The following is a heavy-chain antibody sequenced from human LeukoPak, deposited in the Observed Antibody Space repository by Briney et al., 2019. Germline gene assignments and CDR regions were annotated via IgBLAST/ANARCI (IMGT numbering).Heavy chain of an antibody. CDR3: ARRRQWLVEDY. V-gene: IGHV4-34*01. D-gene: IGHD6-19*01. Sequence: SETLSLTCAVYGGSFSGYYWSWIRQPPGKGLEWIGEINHSGSTNYNPSLKSRVTISVDTSKNQFSLKLSSVTAADTAVYYCARRRQWLVEDYWGQGTLVTVSS. CDR2: INHSGST. CDR1: GGSFSGYY. J-gene: IGHJ4*02.